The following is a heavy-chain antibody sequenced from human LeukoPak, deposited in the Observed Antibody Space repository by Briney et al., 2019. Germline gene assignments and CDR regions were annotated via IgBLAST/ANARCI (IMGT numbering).Heavy chain of an antibody. Sequence: ASVKVSCKVAGYTFTGYYMHWVRLAPGQGLEWMGWISPNSGATNYAQQFQGRVTLTRDTSISTVYMELSRLRSDDTAIYYCARVGFTSSWSNFDYWGQGTLVTVSS. CDR3: ARVGFTSSWSNFDY. V-gene: IGHV1-2*02. CDR2: ISPNSGAT. J-gene: IGHJ4*02. D-gene: IGHD6-13*01. CDR1: GYTFTGYY.